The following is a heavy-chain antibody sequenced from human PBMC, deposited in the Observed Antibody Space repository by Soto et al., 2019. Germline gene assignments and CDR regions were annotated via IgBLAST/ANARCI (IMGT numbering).Heavy chain of an antibody. CDR1: GFSLSNARMG. V-gene: IGHV2-26*01. Sequence: QVTLKESGPVLVKPTETLTLTCTVSGFSLSNARMGVSGIRQPPGKALEWLAHIFSNDEKSYSTSLKSRLTLSKHTSKSQVVLTMTHMDPVDTATYYFARTLSYPYGDYGVYFALWGPGTLVTVSS. CDR2: IFSNDEK. CDR3: ARTLSYPYGDYGVYFAL. D-gene: IGHD4-17*01. J-gene: IGHJ2*01.